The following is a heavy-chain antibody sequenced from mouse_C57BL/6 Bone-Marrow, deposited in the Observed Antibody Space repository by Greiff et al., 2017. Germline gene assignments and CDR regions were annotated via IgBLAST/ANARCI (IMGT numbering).Heavy chain of an antibody. CDR1: GYTFTSYW. V-gene: IGHV1-72*01. J-gene: IGHJ4*01. D-gene: IGHD1-1*01. Sequence: QVQLQQPGAELVKPGASVKLSCKASGYTFTSYWMHWVKQRPGRGLEWIGRIDPNSGGTKYNEKFKSKATLTVDKPSSTAYMQLSSLTSEDSAVYYCARVYYYGSSLWAMDYWGQGTSVTVSS. CDR3: ARVYYYGSSLWAMDY. CDR2: IDPNSGGT.